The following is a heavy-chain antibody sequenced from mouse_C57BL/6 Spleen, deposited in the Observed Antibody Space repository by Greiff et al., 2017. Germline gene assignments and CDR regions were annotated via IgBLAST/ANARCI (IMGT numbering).Heavy chain of an antibody. J-gene: IGHJ3*01. Sequence: EVQLVESGGGLVKPGGSLKLSCAASGFTFSSYAMSWVRQTPEKRLEWVATISDGGSYTYYPDNVKGRFTISRDNAKNNLYLQMSHLKSEDTAMYYCAREDGNAFAYWGQGTLVTVSA. CDR1: GFTFSSYA. V-gene: IGHV5-4*01. D-gene: IGHD2-1*01. CDR3: AREDGNAFAY. CDR2: ISDGGSYT.